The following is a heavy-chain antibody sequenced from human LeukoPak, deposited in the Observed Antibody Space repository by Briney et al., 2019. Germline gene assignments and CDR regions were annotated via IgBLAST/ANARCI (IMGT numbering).Heavy chain of an antibody. J-gene: IGHJ4*02. CDR1: GFTFSTYA. V-gene: IGHV3-23*01. D-gene: IGHD1/OR15-1a*01. CDR3: AKGRTNDY. CDR2: ISDTGGNT. Sequence: SGGSLRLSCAASGFTFSTYAMSWVRQTPEKGLEWVSAISDTGGNTFYADSVKGRFTISRDNSKSTLYLQMNSLRAEDTAIYYCAKGRTNDYWGQGTLVTVSS.